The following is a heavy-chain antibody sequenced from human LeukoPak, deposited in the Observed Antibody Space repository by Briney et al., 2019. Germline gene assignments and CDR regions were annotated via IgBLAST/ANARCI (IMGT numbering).Heavy chain of an antibody. Sequence: ASVKVSCKASGYTFTSYDINWVRQATGQGLEWMGWMNPNSGNTGYAQKFQGRVTITRNTPISTAYMELSSLRSEDTAVYYCARGSGSYFSDAFDIWGQGTMVTVSS. CDR3: ARGSGSYFSDAFDI. CDR2: MNPNSGNT. D-gene: IGHD1-26*01. V-gene: IGHV1-8*03. CDR1: GYTFTSYD. J-gene: IGHJ3*02.